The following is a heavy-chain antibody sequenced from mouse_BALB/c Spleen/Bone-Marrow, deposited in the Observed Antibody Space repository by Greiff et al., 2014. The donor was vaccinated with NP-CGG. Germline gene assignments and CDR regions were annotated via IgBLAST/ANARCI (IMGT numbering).Heavy chain of an antibody. CDR2: IDPETGGT. Sequence: HVHMQPSGPQLLMPGPSVPLSRHSSFYKFTDYEMHWVKQTPVHGLEWIGSIDPETGGTAYNQNFKGKATLTADRSSTTAYMELRSLTSEDSAVYYCTREGIYFGYDVPMDYWGQGTSVTVSS. CDR3: TREGIYFGYDVPMDY. CDR1: FYKFTDYE. D-gene: IGHD2-2*01. V-gene: IGHV1-15*01. J-gene: IGHJ4*01.